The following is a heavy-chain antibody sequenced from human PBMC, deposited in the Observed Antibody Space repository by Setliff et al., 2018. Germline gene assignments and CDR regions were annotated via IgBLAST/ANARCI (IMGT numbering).Heavy chain of an antibody. CDR1: GFTFVNYW. J-gene: IGHJ6*02. D-gene: IGHD2-15*01. Sequence: LSLSCAASGFTFVNYWMHWVRQAPGKGLVWVSRVNSDGSSTYYADSVKGRFTIPRDNSKNTLYLQMNSLRAEDTAVYYCAKVGWSYGMDVWGQGTTVTVSS. V-gene: IGHV3-74*01. CDR2: VNSDGSST. CDR3: AKVGWSYGMDV.